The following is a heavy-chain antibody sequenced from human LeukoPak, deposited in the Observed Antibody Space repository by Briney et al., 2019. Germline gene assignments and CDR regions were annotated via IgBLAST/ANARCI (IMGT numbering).Heavy chain of an antibody. CDR3: ARIGYNHYFDY. J-gene: IGHJ4*02. V-gene: IGHV1-2*02. D-gene: IGHD5-24*01. CDR2: INPNSGGT. CDR1: GYTFTDYY. Sequence: GASVKVSCKASGYTFTDYYLHWVRQAPGQGLEWMGWINPNSGGTNYAQTFQGRVTMTRDTSITTAYLELSRLRSDDTAVYYCARIGYNHYFDYWGQGTLVTVS.